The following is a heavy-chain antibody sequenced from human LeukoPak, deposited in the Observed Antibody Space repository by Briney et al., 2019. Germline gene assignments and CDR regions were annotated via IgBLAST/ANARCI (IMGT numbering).Heavy chain of an antibody. Sequence: GESLKISCQASGYKFVSQWIGWVRQRPGKGLEWMGIIYPDDSDTRYSPSFQGQVTISVDKSINTAYLQWSSLKASDTATYYCARHTFDSTSYYTGCDTWGQGTPVTVSS. D-gene: IGHD4-11*01. V-gene: IGHV5-51*01. J-gene: IGHJ5*02. CDR3: ARHTFDSTSYYTGCDT. CDR2: IYPDDSDT. CDR1: GYKFVSQW.